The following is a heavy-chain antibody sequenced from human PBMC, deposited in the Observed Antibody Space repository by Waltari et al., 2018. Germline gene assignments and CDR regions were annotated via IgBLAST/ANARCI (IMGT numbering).Heavy chain of an antibody. Sequence: EVQLVGSGGGLVKPGGSLRLSCAASGFTFSSYTMHWVRQAPGKGLELGSSISSGSSYIYYAGSVKGRFIISGDNAKNSLYLQRNSLRAEDTAVYYCAREWGVMVGTAAFYFDYWGQGTLVSVSS. CDR3: AREWGVMVGTAAFYFDY. CDR1: GFTFSSYT. J-gene: IGHJ4*02. CDR2: ISSGSSYI. V-gene: IGHV3-21*02. D-gene: IGHD2-15*01.